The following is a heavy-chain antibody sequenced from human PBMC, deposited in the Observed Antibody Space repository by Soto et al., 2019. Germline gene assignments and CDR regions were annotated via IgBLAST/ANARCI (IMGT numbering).Heavy chain of an antibody. D-gene: IGHD6-19*01. J-gene: IGHJ5*02. CDR2: IYDSGST. CDR1: GGSISNNY. Sequence: SETLSLTCTVSGGSISNNYWSWIRQPPWKGLEWIGYIYDSGSTNYNPSLKSRVTISVDTSKNQFSLKLTSVTAADTAVYYCAREGGDSSGPLRWFDPWGQGTLVTVSS. CDR3: AREGGDSSGPLRWFDP. V-gene: IGHV4-59*01.